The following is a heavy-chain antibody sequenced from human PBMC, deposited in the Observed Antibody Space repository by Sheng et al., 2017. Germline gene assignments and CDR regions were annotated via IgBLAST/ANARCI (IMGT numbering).Heavy chain of an antibody. Sequence: EVRLVESGGGLVQPGGSLRLSCVSSGFTFSSYAMAWVRQAPGKGLEWVSGMSGAGGSTYYADSVRDRFTISRDNSKNTLYLQMNSLRAEDTALYYCAKLGKSVSYGDYRFPLDIWGQGTVVAVSS. D-gene: IGHD4-17*01. CDR1: GFTFSSYA. CDR2: MSGAGGST. CDR3: AKLGKSVSYGDYRFPLDI. J-gene: IGHJ3*02. V-gene: IGHV3-23*04.